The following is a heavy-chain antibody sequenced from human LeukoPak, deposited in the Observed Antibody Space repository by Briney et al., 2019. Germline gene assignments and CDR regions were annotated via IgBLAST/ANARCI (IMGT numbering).Heavy chain of an antibody. CDR3: ARLYHDILTGDSSRCGMDV. CDR1: GGTFSSYA. D-gene: IGHD3-9*01. V-gene: IGHV1-69*04. CDR2: IIPILGIA. J-gene: IGHJ6*02. Sequence: HRASVKVSCKASGGTFSSYAISWVRQAPGQGLEWMGRIIPILGIANYAQKFQGRVTITADKSTSTAYMELSSLRSEDTAVYYCARLYHDILTGDSSRCGMDVWGQGTTVTVSS.